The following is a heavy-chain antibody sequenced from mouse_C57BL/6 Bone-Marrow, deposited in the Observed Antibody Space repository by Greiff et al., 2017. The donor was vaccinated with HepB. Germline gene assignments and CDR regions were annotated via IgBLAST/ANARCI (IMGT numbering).Heavy chain of an antibody. CDR3: VLYYFDY. J-gene: IGHJ2*01. CDR2: INPSRGYT. CDR1: GYTFTSYT. V-gene: IGHV1-4*01. Sequence: QVQLKQSGAELARPGASVKMSCKASGYTFTSYTMHWVKQRPGQGLEWIGYINPSRGYTKYNQKFKDKATLTADKSSSPAYMQLSSLTSEDSAVYYCVLYYFDYWGQGTTLTVSS.